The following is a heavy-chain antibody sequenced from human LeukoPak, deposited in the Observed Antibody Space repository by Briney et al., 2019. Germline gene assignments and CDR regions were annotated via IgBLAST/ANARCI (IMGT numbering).Heavy chain of an antibody. CDR2: MNPNSGGT. CDR3: ARVERGYNYGHDGHDY. D-gene: IGHD5-18*01. CDR1: GYTFTGYY. J-gene: IGHJ4*02. Sequence: GASVKVSCKASGYTFTGYYMHWVRQAPGQGLEWMGWMNPNSGGTNYAQKFQGRVTMTRDTSISTAYMELSRLRADDTAVYYCARVERGYNYGHDGHDYWGQGTLVTVSS. V-gene: IGHV1-2*02.